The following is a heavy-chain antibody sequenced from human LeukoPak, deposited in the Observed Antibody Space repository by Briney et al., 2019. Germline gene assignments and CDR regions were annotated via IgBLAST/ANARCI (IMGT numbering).Heavy chain of an antibody. Sequence: SETLSLTCTVSGYSISSGYYWGWIRQPPGKGLEWIGSIYHSGSTYYNPSLKSRVTISVDTSKNQFSLKLSSVTAADTAVYYCARPTGGRYFDYWGQGTLVTVSS. CDR2: IYHSGST. J-gene: IGHJ4*02. D-gene: IGHD2-8*02. CDR3: ARPTGGRYFDY. V-gene: IGHV4-38-2*02. CDR1: GYSISSGYY.